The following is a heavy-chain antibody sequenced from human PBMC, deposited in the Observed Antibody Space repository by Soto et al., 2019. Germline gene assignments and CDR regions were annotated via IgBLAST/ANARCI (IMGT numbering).Heavy chain of an antibody. CDR3: ARGLTMGALPSHFHY. V-gene: IGHV4-61*01. CDR1: GGSISSGCYY. D-gene: IGHD3-16*02. CDR2: IHHSGIT. Sequence: SEPLPLTSSVSGGSISSGCYYLSGIRQPPGRGLEWIGNIHHSGITNYNPSLKSRVTISVDTSKNEFSLKLNSVTAADTAVYYCARGLTMGALPSHFHYWGQGTQVTVSS. J-gene: IGHJ4*02.